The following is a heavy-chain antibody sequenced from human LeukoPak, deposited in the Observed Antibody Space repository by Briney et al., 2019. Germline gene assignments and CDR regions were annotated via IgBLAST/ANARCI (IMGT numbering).Heavy chain of an antibody. Sequence: GGSLRLSCTASGFTFGAYAMTWVRQAPGKGLEWGSGISGSGGSTYYADSVKGRFTISRDNSKNTLYLQMNSLRAEDTAVYYCARVAWGDPNSPFDYWGQGALVTVSS. CDR2: ISGSGGST. CDR3: ARVAWGDPNSPFDY. V-gene: IGHV3-23*01. CDR1: GFTFGAYA. D-gene: IGHD2-21*02. J-gene: IGHJ4*02.